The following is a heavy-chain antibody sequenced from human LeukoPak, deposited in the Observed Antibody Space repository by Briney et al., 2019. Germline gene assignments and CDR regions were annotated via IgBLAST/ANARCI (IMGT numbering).Heavy chain of an antibody. V-gene: IGHV1-2*02. D-gene: IGHD3-10*01. CDR3: ARLMVRGVIILGDFNY. CDR2: INPNSGGT. J-gene: IGHJ4*02. Sequence: ASVKVSCKASGYTFTSYGISWVRQAPGQGLEWMGWINPNSGGTNYAQKFQGRVTMTRDTSISTAYMELSRLRSDDTAVYYCARLMVRGVIILGDFNYWGQGTLVTVSS. CDR1: GYTFTSYG.